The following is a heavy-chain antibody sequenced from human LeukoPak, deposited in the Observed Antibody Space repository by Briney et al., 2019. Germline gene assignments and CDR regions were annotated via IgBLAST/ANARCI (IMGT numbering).Heavy chain of an antibody. Sequence: WASVTVSCKASGYIFTGYYIHWVRQAPGQGLEWMGWINPKSGGTFYVHKFQGRVTMTRHTSLNTAYMELSRLRSDDTAMYYCVRDPGSSYSTRWYDYYYMDVWGKGTTVTISS. CDR3: VRDPGSSYSTRWYDYYYMDV. CDR1: GYIFTGYY. CDR2: INPKSGGT. D-gene: IGHD6-13*01. J-gene: IGHJ6*03. V-gene: IGHV1-2*07.